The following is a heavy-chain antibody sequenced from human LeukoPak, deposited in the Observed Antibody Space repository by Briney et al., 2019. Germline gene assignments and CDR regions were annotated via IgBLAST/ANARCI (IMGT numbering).Heavy chain of an antibody. Sequence: KPSETLSLTCTVSGGSISSYYWSWIRQPPGKGLEWIGYIHYSGSTNYNPSLKSRVTISVDTSKNQFSLKLSSVTAADTAVYYCGRAGYYEWVDAFDIWGQGTMVTVSS. CDR3: GRAGYYEWVDAFDI. CDR1: GGSISSYY. CDR2: IHYSGST. D-gene: IGHD3-22*01. J-gene: IGHJ3*02. V-gene: IGHV4-59*01.